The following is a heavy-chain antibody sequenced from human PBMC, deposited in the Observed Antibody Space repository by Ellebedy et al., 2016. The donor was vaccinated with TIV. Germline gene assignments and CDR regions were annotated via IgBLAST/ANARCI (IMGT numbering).Heavy chain of an antibody. CDR1: GYSFTSFW. J-gene: IGHJ4*02. D-gene: IGHD3-22*01. CDR3: ARLLSSASSAVDY. Sequence: GESLKISCKGSGYSFTSFWIGWVRQMPGKGLEWMGIIWPGDSDTRYSPSFQGQFTISADKSIYTAYLQWSSLKASDTAMYYCARLLSSASSAVDYWGQGALVTVSS. CDR2: IWPGDSDT. V-gene: IGHV5-51*01.